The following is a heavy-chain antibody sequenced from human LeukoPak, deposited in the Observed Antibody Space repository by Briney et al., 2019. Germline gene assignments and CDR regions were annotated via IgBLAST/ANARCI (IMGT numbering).Heavy chain of an antibody. D-gene: IGHD1-26*01. CDR1: GYTFTSYG. J-gene: IGHJ3*02. V-gene: IGHV1-18*01. Sequence: ASVKVSCKASGYTFTSYGISWVRQAPGQGLEWMGWISAYNGNTNYAQKLQGRVTMTTDTSTSTAYMELRSLRSDDTAVYYCAREAWSGSYSGHAFDIWGQGTMVTVSS. CDR2: ISAYNGNT. CDR3: AREAWSGSYSGHAFDI.